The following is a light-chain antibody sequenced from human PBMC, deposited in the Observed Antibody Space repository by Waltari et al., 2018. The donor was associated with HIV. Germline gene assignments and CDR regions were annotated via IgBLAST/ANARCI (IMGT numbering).Light chain of an antibody. CDR1: KSGTKS. CDR3: QPCASSSYVV. CDR2: KND. J-gene: IGLJ2*01. Sequence: SYDVTQSLSVSVALGQTDRLTCGKNKSGTKSVLWYQQRPGKAPLLVIFKNDNRPSGIPERFSGSNSGNTATLTISGAQAGDEADYYCQPCASSSYVVFGGGTKLTVL. V-gene: IGLV3-9*01.